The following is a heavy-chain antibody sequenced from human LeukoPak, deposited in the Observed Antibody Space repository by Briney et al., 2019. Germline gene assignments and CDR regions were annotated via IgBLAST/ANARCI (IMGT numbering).Heavy chain of an antibody. V-gene: IGHV4-39*01. J-gene: IGHJ3*02. D-gene: IGHD2-15*01. Sequence: SETLSLTCTVSGGSISSTTYYWGWIRQPPGKGLEWIGSIYYSGSTYYNPSLKSRVTMSVDTSKNQFSLILSSVTAADTAVYYCGSGAIAGAFDIWGQGTMVTVSS. CDR1: GGSISSTTYY. CDR2: IYYSGST. CDR3: GSGAIAGAFDI.